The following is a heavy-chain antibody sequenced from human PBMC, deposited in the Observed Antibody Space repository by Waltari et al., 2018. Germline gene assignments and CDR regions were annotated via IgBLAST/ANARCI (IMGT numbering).Heavy chain of an antibody. Sequence: EVQLVESGGGLVQPGGSLKVSCSASGFTSSGTSIHWFRQTSGKGLEWVGRIRDKGNSYATDYAASVKGRFTMSRDDSKNTAYLQMNSLKTEDTALYYCTRGDCGSDCYIYFYWGLGTLVTVSS. V-gene: IGHV3-73*01. J-gene: IGHJ4*02. CDR2: IRDKGNSYAT. D-gene: IGHD2-21*02. CDR1: GFTSSGTS. CDR3: TRGDCGSDCYIYFY.